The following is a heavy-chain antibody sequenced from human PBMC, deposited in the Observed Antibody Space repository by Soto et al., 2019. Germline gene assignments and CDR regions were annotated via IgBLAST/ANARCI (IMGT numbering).Heavy chain of an antibody. J-gene: IGHJ5*02. Sequence: GASVKVSCKASGYTFTSYGISWVQQAPGQGLEWMGWISAYNGNTNYAQKLQGRVTMTTDTSTSTAYMELRSLRSDDTAVYYCARSGLYCTNGVCPFDPWGQGTLVTVS. CDR1: GYTFTSYG. D-gene: IGHD2-8*01. CDR2: ISAYNGNT. V-gene: IGHV1-18*04. CDR3: ARSGLYCTNGVCPFDP.